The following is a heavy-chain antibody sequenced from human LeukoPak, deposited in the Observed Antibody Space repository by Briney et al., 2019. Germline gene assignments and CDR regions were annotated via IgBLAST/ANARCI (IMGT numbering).Heavy chain of an antibody. CDR3: ARDTPSDIVVVPAAMRGFDY. J-gene: IGHJ4*02. D-gene: IGHD2-2*01. V-gene: IGHV3-7*01. CDR1: GFIFTSYS. CDR2: INQDGGEI. Sequence: GGSLRLSCAASGFIFTSYSMNWVRQAPGKGLEWVASINQDGGEIHYVDSVKGRFTISRDNAKNSLYLQMNSLRAEDTAVYYCARDTPSDIVVVPAAMRGFDYWGQGTLVTVSS.